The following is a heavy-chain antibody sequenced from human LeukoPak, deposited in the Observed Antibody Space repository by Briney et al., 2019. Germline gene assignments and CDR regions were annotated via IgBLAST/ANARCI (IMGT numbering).Heavy chain of an antibody. J-gene: IGHJ3*02. CDR2: ISSSGSTI. CDR1: GFTFSDYY. V-gene: IGHV3-11*04. Sequence: GGSLRLSCAASGFTFSDYYMSWLRQAPGKGLEWVLYISSSGSTIYYADSVKGRLTICRDNAKNSLYLQMNSLRAEDTAVYYCARDGRMVRGVKGDAFDIWGQGTMVTVSS. D-gene: IGHD3-10*01. CDR3: ARDGRMVRGVKGDAFDI.